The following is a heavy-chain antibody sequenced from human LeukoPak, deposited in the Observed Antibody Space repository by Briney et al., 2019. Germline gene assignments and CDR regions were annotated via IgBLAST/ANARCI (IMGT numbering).Heavy chain of an antibody. D-gene: IGHD2-2*01. CDR2: ISSTSSYI. CDR3: AKVGTSYRGVA. J-gene: IGHJ5*02. V-gene: IGHV3-21*01. Sequence: GGSLRLSCAASGFTFSTYSMNWVRQAPGKGLEWVSSISSTSSYIYYADSLKGRFTISRDNSKNSLYLQMNSLRAEDTAVYYCAKVGTSYRGVAWGQGTLVTVSS. CDR1: GFTFSTYS.